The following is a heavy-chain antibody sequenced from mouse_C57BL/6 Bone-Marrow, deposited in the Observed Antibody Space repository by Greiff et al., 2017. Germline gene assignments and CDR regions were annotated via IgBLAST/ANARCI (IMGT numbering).Heavy chain of an antibody. CDR1: GFTFSSYG. V-gene: IGHV5-6*01. D-gene: IGHD2-3*01. Sequence: EVNVVESGGDLVKPGGSLKLSCAASGFTFSSYGMSWVRQTPDKRLEWVATISSGGSYTYYPDSVKGRFTISRDNAKNTLYLQMSSLKSEDTAMYYCARQDGYYGYWGQGTTLTVSS. CDR2: ISSGGSYT. CDR3: ARQDGYYGY. J-gene: IGHJ2*01.